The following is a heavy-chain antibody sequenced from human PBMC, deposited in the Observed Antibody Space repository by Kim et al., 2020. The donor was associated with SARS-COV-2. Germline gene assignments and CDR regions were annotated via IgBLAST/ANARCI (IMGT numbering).Heavy chain of an antibody. CDR3: AKDQQQLGRDDAFDI. V-gene: IGHV3-9*01. Sequence: DSVKGRFTISRDNAKNSLYLQMNSLRAEDTALYYCAKDQQQLGRDDAFDIWGQGTMVTVSS. D-gene: IGHD6-13*01. J-gene: IGHJ3*02.